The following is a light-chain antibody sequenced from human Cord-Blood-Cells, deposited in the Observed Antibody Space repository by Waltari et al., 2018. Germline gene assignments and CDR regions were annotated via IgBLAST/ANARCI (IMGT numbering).Light chain of an antibody. V-gene: IGLV2-14*01. Sequence: QSALTQPASVSGSPGQSITIPCTGTSSDVGGYNYVSWYQQHPGKAPKLRIYEVSNRPSGVSKRFSGSKSGNTASLTISGLQAEDEADYYCSSYTSSSTYVFGTGTKVTVL. CDR1: SSDVGGYNY. J-gene: IGLJ1*01. CDR3: SSYTSSSTYV. CDR2: EVS.